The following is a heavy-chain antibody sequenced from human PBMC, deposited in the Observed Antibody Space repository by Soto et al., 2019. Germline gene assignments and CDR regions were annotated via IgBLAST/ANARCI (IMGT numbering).Heavy chain of an antibody. D-gene: IGHD2-15*01. CDR2: ISYDGSNK. CDR1: GFTFSSYA. J-gene: IGHJ5*02. V-gene: IGHV3-30-3*01. CDR3: ARGVPGYCSGGSCFNWFDP. Sequence: GGSLRLSCAASGFTFSSYAMHWVRQAPGKGLEWVAVISYDGSNKYYADSVKGRFTISRDNSKNTLYLQMNSLRAEDTAVYYCARGVPGYCSGGSCFNWFDPWGKGTLVTVSS.